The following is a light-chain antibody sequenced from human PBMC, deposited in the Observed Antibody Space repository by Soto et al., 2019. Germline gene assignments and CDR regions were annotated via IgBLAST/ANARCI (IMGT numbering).Light chain of an antibody. CDR2: GTS. CDR1: QSFTSRS. V-gene: IGKV3-20*01. J-gene: IGKJ1*01. Sequence: EIVLTQSPGTLSLSPGDRATLSCRASQSFTSRSLAWYQQKTGLAPRLLISGTSNRAAGIPARLSGSGSGTDFTLTISRLEPEDFAVYYCQQYDSSPRTFGQGTKVDIK. CDR3: QQYDSSPRT.